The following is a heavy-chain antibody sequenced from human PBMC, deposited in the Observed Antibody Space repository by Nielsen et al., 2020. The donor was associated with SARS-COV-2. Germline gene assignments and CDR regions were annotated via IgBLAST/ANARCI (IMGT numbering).Heavy chain of an antibody. Sequence: GESLKISCAASGFTFSSYAMHWVRQAPGKGLEWVAVISYDGSNKYYADSVKGRFTISRDNSKNTLYLQMNSLRAEDTAVYYCAKDLMLGYCSGGSCYPNDAFDVWGQGTMVTVSS. CDR2: ISYDGSNK. J-gene: IGHJ3*01. D-gene: IGHD2-15*01. V-gene: IGHV3-30*04. CDR3: AKDLMLGYCSGGSCYPNDAFDV. CDR1: GFTFSSYA.